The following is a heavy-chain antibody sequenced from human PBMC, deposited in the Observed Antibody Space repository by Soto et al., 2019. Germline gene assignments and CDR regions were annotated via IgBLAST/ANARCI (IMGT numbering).Heavy chain of an antibody. Sequence: GGSLRLSCAASGFTFSTSAMSWVRQAPGKGLEWVSAIGGSGGSTYYADSVKGRFTISRDNSRGTRFMQMSTLRAEDTAVYYCAKGNYLRGSYYYYMDVWGKGTTVTVSS. D-gene: IGHD1-7*01. CDR1: GFTFSTSA. CDR3: AKGNYLRGSYYYYMDV. J-gene: IGHJ6*03. V-gene: IGHV3-23*01. CDR2: IGGSGGST.